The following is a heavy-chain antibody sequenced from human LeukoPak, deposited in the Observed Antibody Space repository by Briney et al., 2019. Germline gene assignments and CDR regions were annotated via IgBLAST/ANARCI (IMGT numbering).Heavy chain of an antibody. V-gene: IGHV4-61*02. Sequence: SQTLSLTCTVSGGSISSGSYYWSWIRQPAGKGLEWIGRIYTSGSTNYNPSLKSRVTISVDTSKNQFSLKLSSVTAADTAVYYCARGGPPGYYYDYYMDVWGKGTTVTISS. J-gene: IGHJ6*03. CDR2: IYTSGST. CDR1: GGSISSGSYY. CDR3: ARGGPPGYYYDYYMDV.